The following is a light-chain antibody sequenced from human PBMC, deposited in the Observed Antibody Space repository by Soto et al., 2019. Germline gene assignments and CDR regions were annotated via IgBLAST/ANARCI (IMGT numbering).Light chain of an antibody. Sequence: QSALTQPASVSGSPGQSITISCTGTSSDVGAYNYVSWYQHHPGKAPKLMIYDVSNRPSGVSNRFSGSKSGNTASLTISGLQAEDEADYYCGSYTSSSTPLWVFGGGTKLTVL. CDR1: SSDVGAYNY. CDR2: DVS. V-gene: IGLV2-14*03. J-gene: IGLJ3*02. CDR3: GSYTSSSTPLWV.